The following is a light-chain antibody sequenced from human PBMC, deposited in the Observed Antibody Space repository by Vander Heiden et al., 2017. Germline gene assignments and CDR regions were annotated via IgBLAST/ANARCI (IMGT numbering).Light chain of an antibody. V-gene: IGKV4-1*01. CDR2: WAS. CDR1: QSVLYSSNNKNY. J-gene: IGKJ4*01. Sequence: DIVMTQSPDSLAVSLGERATINCKSSQSVLYSSNNKNYLAWYQQKPGQPPKLLIYWASTRESGVPDRFSGSGSGTDFTLTISSLQAEDVAVYYCQQYDSTPLTFGGGIKVEIK. CDR3: QQYDSTPLT.